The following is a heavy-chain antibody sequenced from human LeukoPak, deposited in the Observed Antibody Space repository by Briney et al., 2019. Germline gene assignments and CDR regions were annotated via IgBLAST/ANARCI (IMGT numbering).Heavy chain of an antibody. CDR2: ISDSGGST. V-gene: IGHV3-23*01. J-gene: IGHJ4*02. CDR3: AKRGVVIRVILVGFHKEAYYFDS. CDR1: GITLSIYG. D-gene: IGHD3-22*01. Sequence: GGSLRLSCAVSGITLSIYGMSWVRQAPGKGLEWVAGISDSGGSTNYADSVKGRFTISRDSPKNTLYLQMTSLRAEDTAVYFCAKRGVVIRVILVGFHKEAYYFDSWGQGALVTVSS.